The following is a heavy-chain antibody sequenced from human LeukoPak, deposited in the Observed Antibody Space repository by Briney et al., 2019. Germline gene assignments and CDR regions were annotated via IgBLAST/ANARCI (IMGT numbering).Heavy chain of an antibody. D-gene: IGHD3-22*01. V-gene: IGHV3-30-3*01. Sequence: GGSLRLSCAASGFTFSSYAMHWVRQAPGKGLEWVAVISYDGSNKYYADSVKGRFTISRDNSKNTLYLQMNSLRAEDTAVYYCARGYPITMIVVYGMDVWGQGTTVIVSS. J-gene: IGHJ6*02. CDR1: GFTFSSYA. CDR3: ARGYPITMIVVYGMDV. CDR2: ISYDGSNK.